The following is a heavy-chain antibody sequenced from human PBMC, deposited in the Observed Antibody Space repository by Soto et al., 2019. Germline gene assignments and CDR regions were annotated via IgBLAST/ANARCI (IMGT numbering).Heavy chain of an antibody. CDR3: ARWTYDSRGYYPMYNWFDP. D-gene: IGHD3-22*01. J-gene: IGHJ5*02. Sequence: PSETLSLTCSVSGGPISKYYWNWIRQTPGKGLEWIGNIYYSGSTNYNPSLKSRVTISVDTSRNQFSLKLSSVTAADTAVYYCARWTYDSRGYYPMYNWFDPWGQGILVTVSS. CDR2: IYYSGST. CDR1: GGPISKYY. V-gene: IGHV4-59*13.